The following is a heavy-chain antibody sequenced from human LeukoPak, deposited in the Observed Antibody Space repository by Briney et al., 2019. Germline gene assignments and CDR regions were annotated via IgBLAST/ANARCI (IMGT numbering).Heavy chain of an antibody. D-gene: IGHD3-10*01. CDR2: IYYSGST. J-gene: IGHJ4*02. V-gene: IGHV4-59*01. CDR3: ARGLYYYGSGNDY. CDR1: GGSISSYY. Sequence: SETLSLTCTVSGGSISSYYWSWIRQPPGKGLEWIGYIYYSGSTNYNPSLKSRVTISVDTSKNQFSLKLSSVTAADTAVYYCARGLYYYGSGNDYWGQGTLVTVSS.